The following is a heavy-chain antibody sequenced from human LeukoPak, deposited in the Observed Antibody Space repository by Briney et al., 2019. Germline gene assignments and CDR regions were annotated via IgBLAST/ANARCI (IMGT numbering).Heavy chain of an antibody. J-gene: IGHJ1*01. D-gene: IGHD6-19*01. V-gene: IGHV4-34*01. CDR3: ARSRYSSGWSGTAKSIYFQH. CDR2: INRSGST. Sequence: SEPLSLTCAVYGGSFSGYYWSWLRQPPGKGLEWIGEINRSGSTNYNPSLKSRVTISVDTSKNQFSLKLNSVNAADTAVYYCARSRYSSGWSGTAKSIYFQHWGQGTLVTVSS. CDR1: GGSFSGYY.